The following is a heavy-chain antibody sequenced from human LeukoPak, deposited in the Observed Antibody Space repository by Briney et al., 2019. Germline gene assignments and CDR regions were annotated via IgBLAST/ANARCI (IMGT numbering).Heavy chain of an antibody. CDR2: IYYSGST. D-gene: IGHD6-13*01. J-gene: IGHJ5*02. V-gene: IGHV4-30-4*08. CDR3: ARGRDGSIAAAGPNWFDP. CDR1: GGSISSGDYY. Sequence: SETLSLTCTVSGGSISSGDYYWSWIRQPPGKGLEWIGYIYYSGSTYYNPSLKSRVTISVDTSKNQFSLKLSSVTAADTAAYYCARGRDGSIAAAGPNWFDPWGQGTLVTVSS.